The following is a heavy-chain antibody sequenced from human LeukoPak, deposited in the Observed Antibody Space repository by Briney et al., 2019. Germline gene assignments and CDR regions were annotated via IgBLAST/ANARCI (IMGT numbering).Heavy chain of an antibody. CDR3: ANPGFSYCRSTSCKHFAY. Sequence: GGSLRLSCAASGFTFSSYAMSWVRQAPGRGLEWVSAISGSGGSTYYADSVKGRFTISRDNSKNTLYLQMNSLRADDTAVYYGANPGFSYCRSTSCKHFAYWAQGTLVTFPS. CDR1: GFTFSSYA. J-gene: IGHJ4*02. V-gene: IGHV3-23*01. CDR2: ISGSGGST. D-gene: IGHD2-2*01.